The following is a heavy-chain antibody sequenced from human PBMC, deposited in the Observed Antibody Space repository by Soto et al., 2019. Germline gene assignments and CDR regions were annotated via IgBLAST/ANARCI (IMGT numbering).Heavy chain of an antibody. CDR1: GFTFSNYA. CDR3: AKVEVVANVAAHYYLDY. D-gene: IGHD2-15*01. Sequence: GGSLRLSCAASGFTFSNYAMTWVRRAPGKGLEWVSAISESGDSTYYADSFRGRFTISRDSSKNTLYLQMNTLSAEDTAIYYCAKVEVVANVAAHYYLDYWGQGA. CDR2: ISESGDST. V-gene: IGHV3-23*01. J-gene: IGHJ4*02.